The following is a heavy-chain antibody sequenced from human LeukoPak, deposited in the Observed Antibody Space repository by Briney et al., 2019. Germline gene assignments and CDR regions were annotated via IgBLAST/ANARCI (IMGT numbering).Heavy chain of an antibody. CDR3: ARDGDGLLPNY. CDR1: GYTFTSYY. J-gene: IGHJ4*02. CDR2: INPSGGGA. Sequence: ASVKVSCKASGYTFTSYYMHWVRQAPGQGLEWMGIINPSGGGASYAQKFQGRVTMTRDMSTSTVYMELSSLRSEDTAVYYCARDGDGLLPNYWGQGTLVTVSS. D-gene: IGHD3/OR15-3a*01. V-gene: IGHV1-46*01.